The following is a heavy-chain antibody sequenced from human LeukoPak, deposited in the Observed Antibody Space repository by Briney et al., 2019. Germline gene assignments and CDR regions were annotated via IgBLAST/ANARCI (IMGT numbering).Heavy chain of an antibody. V-gene: IGHV4-34*01. CDR2: INHSGST. D-gene: IGHD4-11*01. CDR3: ARHIPMTTYDS. Sequence: SETLSLTCAVYGGSFSGYYWSWIRQPPGKGLEWIGEINHSGSTNYNPSLKSRVTISVDTSKNQFSLRLSSVTAADTAVYYCARHIPMTTYDSWGQGTLVTVSS. J-gene: IGHJ4*02. CDR1: GGSFSGYY.